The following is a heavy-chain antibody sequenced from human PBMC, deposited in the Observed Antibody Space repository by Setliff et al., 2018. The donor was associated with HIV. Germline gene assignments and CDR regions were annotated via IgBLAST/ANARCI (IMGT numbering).Heavy chain of an antibody. J-gene: IGHJ5*02. D-gene: IGHD3-10*01. CDR3: ARDPFLWEVTPP. V-gene: IGHV1-46*01. Sequence: FTSYPMHWVRQAPGQGLEWMGVINTSGGSAGYAEKFRGRVTMTRDTSISTAYMELSRLRYDDTAIYYCARDPFLWEVTPPWGQGTLVTVSS. CDR2: INTSGGSA. CDR1: FTSYP.